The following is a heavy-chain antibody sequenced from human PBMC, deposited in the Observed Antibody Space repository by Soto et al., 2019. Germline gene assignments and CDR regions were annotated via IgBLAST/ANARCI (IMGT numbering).Heavy chain of an antibody. CDR2: ISGSGGST. J-gene: IGHJ4*02. CDR1: GFTFSSYA. CDR3: AKDEMSELLLWFGESPRWSYFDY. Sequence: PGGSLRLSCAASGFTFSSYAMSWVRQAPWKGLEWVSAISGSGGSTYYADSVKGRFTISRDNSKNTLYLQMNSLRAEDTAVYYCAKDEMSELLLWFGESPRWSYFDYWGQGTLVTVSS. V-gene: IGHV3-23*01. D-gene: IGHD3-10*01.